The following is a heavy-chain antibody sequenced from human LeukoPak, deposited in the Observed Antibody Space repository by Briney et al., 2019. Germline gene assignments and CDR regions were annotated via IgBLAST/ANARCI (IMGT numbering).Heavy chain of an antibody. CDR2: INHSGSN. CDR3: AREGGYCSSTSCYYKFNWFDP. CDR1: GGSFSGYY. Sequence: SETLSLTCAVYGGSFSGYYWSWIRQPPGKGLEWIGEINHSGSNNYNPSLKSRVTISVDTSKNQFSLKLSSVTAADTAVYYCAREGGYCSSTSCYYKFNWFDPWGQGTLVTVSS. J-gene: IGHJ5*02. D-gene: IGHD2-2*01. V-gene: IGHV4-34*01.